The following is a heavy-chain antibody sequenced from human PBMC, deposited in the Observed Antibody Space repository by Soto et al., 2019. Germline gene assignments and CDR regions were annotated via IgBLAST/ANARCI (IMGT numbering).Heavy chain of an antibody. CDR3: ARAWPSVDSYGSGVMDV. CDR1: GGSISSSNW. Sequence: QVQLQESGPGLVKPSGTLSVTCAVSGGSISSSNWWNWVRQPPGKGLEWIGEIYHSGSTNYNPSLRSRVTISLDKSKNPFSLRVKSVTAADTAEDYCARAWPSVDSYGSGVMDVWGQGTTVTVSS. CDR2: IYHSGST. D-gene: IGHD5-18*01. J-gene: IGHJ6*02. V-gene: IGHV4-4*02.